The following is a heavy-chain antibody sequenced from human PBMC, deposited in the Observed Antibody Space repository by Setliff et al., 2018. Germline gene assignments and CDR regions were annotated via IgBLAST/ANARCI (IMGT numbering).Heavy chain of an antibody. D-gene: IGHD2-15*01. J-gene: IGHJ6*02. CDR2: IFYNGAT. CDR1: VVSFKSHY. CDR3: ARDREYCSGGSCPPNYYYGMDV. V-gene: IGHV4-59*11. Sequence: SETLSLTCSVSVVSFKSHYWSWIRQSPGKGLEWIGYIFYNGATDYNPSFKSRVTISVDTSKNQFSLKLSSVTAADTAVYYCARDREYCSGGSCPPNYYYGMDVWGQGTTVTVSS.